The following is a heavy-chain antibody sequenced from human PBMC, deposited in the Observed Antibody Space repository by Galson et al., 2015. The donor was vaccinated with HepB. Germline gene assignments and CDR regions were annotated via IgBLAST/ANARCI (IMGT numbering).Heavy chain of an antibody. CDR3: AHRPLTFRSDRGGYWNYFDN. D-gene: IGHD2-21*01. Sequence: PALVKPTQTLTLTCTFSGFSVNTAGVGVGWIRQPPGKALEWLALIYWDDDKHYNPFLKSRLSITKDASKNQVALMMTDMDPGDTATYFCAHRPLTFRSDRGGYWNYFDNWGQGTRVVVSS. V-gene: IGHV2-5*02. J-gene: IGHJ4*02. CDR1: GFSVNTAGVG. CDR2: IYWDDDK.